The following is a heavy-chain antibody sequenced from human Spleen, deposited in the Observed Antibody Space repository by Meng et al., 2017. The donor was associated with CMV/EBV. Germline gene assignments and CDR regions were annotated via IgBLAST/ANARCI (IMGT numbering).Heavy chain of an antibody. Sequence: QVQLTQWGAGLLKPSETLSLPCAVYGGSFSGYYWSWIRQPPGKGLEWIGEINHSGSTNYNPSLKSRVTISVDTSKNQFSLKLSSVTAADTAVYYCARLDCSGGSCYPIGYFQHWGQGTLVTVSS. CDR2: INHSGST. CDR3: ARLDCSGGSCYPIGYFQH. V-gene: IGHV4-34*01. J-gene: IGHJ1*01. CDR1: GGSFSGYY. D-gene: IGHD2-15*01.